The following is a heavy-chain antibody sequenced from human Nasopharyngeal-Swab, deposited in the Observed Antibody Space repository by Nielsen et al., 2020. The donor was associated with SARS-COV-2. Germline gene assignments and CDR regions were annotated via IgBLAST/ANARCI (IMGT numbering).Heavy chain of an antibody. V-gene: IGHV3-21*01. J-gene: IGHJ4*02. CDR3: ARDLSGYWVSFDY. D-gene: IGHD5-12*01. Sequence: VRQAPGKGLEWVSSISSSSSYIYYADSVKGRFIISRDNAKNSLYLQMNGLRAEDTAVYYCARDLSGYWVSFDYWGQGTLVTVSS. CDR2: ISSSSSYI.